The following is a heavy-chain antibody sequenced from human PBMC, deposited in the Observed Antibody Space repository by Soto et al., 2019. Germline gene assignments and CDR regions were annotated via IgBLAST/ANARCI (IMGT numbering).Heavy chain of an antibody. CDR1: GYTFTSYY. V-gene: IGHV1-46*01. Sequence: GASVQVSCKASGYTFTSYYMHWVRQAPGQGLEWMGIINPSGGSTSYAQKFQGRVTMTRDTSTSTVYMELSSLRSEDTAVYYCARDLKRIVVVVAATLGYWGQGTLVTVSS. J-gene: IGHJ4*02. D-gene: IGHD2-15*01. CDR3: ARDLKRIVVVVAATLGY. CDR2: INPSGGST.